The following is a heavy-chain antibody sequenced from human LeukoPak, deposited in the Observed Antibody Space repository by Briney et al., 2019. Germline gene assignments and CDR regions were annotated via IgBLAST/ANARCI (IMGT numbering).Heavy chain of an antibody. CDR2: IFYNGNT. CDR3: ARQIAVVEPTDPNWFDS. CDR1: GGSISSSSFY. J-gene: IGHJ5*01. Sequence: SETLSLTCTVSGGSISSSSFYWGWIRQPPGKGLEWIGSIFYNGNTYYTPSLQSRVTMSLDTSKSQFSLSLTSVTAADTAVYYCARQIAVVEPTDPNWFDSWGQGTLVTVSS. V-gene: IGHV4-39*07. D-gene: IGHD2-21*01.